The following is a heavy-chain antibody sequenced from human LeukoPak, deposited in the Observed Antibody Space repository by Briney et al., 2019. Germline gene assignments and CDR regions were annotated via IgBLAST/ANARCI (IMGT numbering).Heavy chain of an antibody. D-gene: IGHD1-26*01. CDR2: INHSGST. J-gene: IGHJ6*02. V-gene: IGHV4-34*01. CDR3: ARGRYSGSYYGIRYYYYGMDV. Sequence: SETLSLTCAVYGGSFSGYYWSWIRQPPGKGLEWIGEINHSGSTNYNPSLKSRVTISVDTSKNQLSLKLSSVTAADTAVYYCARGRYSGSYYGIRYYYYGMDVWGQGTTVTVSS. CDR1: GGSFSGYY.